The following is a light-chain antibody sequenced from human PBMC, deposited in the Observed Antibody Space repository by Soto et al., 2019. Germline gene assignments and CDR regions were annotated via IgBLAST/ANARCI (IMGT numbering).Light chain of an antibody. Sequence: QSALTQPASVSRSPGPSITITCTGTSSDVGGYKYVSWYQQHPGKAPKLLIYVVSNRPSGVSIRFSGSKAGNTASLTISGLRAEDEADYYCSSYTTTSTYLFGTGTKVTVL. CDR3: SSYTTTSTYL. CDR1: SSDVGGYKY. CDR2: VVS. J-gene: IGLJ1*01. V-gene: IGLV2-14*01.